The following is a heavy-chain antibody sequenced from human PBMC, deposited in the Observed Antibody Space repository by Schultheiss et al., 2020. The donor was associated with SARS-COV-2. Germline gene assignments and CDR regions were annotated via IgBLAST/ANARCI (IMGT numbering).Heavy chain of an antibody. Sequence: ASVKVSCKASGYTFIGYYMHWVRQAPGQGLEWMGWINPNSGGTNYAQKFQGRVTMTRNTSISTAYMELSSLRSEDTAVYYCARDTVPVTGSSLVMDVWGQGTTVTVSS. CDR1: GYTFIGYY. CDR3: ARDTVPVTGSSLVMDV. CDR2: INPNSGGT. D-gene: IGHD1-26*01. J-gene: IGHJ6*02. V-gene: IGHV1-2*02.